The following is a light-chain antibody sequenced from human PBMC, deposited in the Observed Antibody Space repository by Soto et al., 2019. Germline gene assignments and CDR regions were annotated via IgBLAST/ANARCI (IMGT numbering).Light chain of an antibody. CDR3: QQSDSTPRT. V-gene: IGKV1-39*01. CDR2: AAS. CDR1: QSISRY. J-gene: IGKJ1*01. Sequence: IQMTQSPSFWSSSIGDRVTITCRASQSISRYLNWYQQKPGKAPKLLIYAASSLQSGVPSRFSGSASGTDCPLTISSLKTEDGATYYCQQSDSTPRTFGQGTKVDIK.